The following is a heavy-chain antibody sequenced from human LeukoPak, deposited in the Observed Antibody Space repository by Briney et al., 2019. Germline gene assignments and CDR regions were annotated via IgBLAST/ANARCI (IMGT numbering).Heavy chain of an antibody. V-gene: IGHV3-7*01. D-gene: IGHD2-15*01. Sequence: GGSLRLSCAASGFTFSSYWMSWVRQAPGKGLEWVANIKQDGSEKYYVDSVKGRFTISRDNAKNSLYLQMNSLRAEDTAVYYCAKGPFRYCSGGSCYSDYWGQGTLVTVSS. CDR2: IKQDGSEK. CDR3: AKGPFRYCSGGSCYSDY. CDR1: GFTFSSYW. J-gene: IGHJ4*02.